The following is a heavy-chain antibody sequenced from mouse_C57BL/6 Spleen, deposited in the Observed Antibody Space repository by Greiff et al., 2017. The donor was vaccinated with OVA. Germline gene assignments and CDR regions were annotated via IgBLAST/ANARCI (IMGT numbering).Heavy chain of an antibody. D-gene: IGHD1-1*01. CDR2: IRSKSNNYAT. Sequence: EVQRVESGGGLVQPKGSLKLSCAASGFSFNTYAMNWVRQAPGKGSEWVARIRSKSNNYATYYADSVKDRFTISRDDSESMLYLQMNNLKTEDTAMYYCVRHLLRYYAMDYWGQGTSVTVSS. V-gene: IGHV10-1*01. CDR1: GFSFNTYA. J-gene: IGHJ4*01. CDR3: VRHLLRYYAMDY.